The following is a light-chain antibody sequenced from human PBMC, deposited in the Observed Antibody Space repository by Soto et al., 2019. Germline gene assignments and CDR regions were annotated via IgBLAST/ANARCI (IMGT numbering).Light chain of an antibody. V-gene: IGLV2-14*01. CDR2: DDS. J-gene: IGLJ1*01. CDR1: SSDVGGYNY. Sequence: QSALTQPASVSGSPGQSITISCTGTSSDVGGYNYVSWYQQHPGKAPKLMIYDDSNRPSGVSNRFSGSKSGNTASLTISGLQAEDEADYYCSSYTSSSPYVFGTGTKLTV. CDR3: SSYTSSSPYV.